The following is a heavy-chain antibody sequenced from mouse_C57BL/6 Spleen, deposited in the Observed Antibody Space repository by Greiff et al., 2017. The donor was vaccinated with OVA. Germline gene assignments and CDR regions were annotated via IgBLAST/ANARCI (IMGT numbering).Heavy chain of an antibody. CDR2: ISSGGDYI. CDR3: TRAVTGTGYFDV. D-gene: IGHD4-1*01. J-gene: IGHJ1*03. V-gene: IGHV5-9-1*02. CDR1: GFTFSSYA. Sequence: EVMLVESGEGLVKPGGSLKLSCAASGFTFSSYAMSWVRQTPEKRLEWVAYISSGGDYIYYADTVKGRFTISRDNARNTLYLQMSSLKSEDTAMYYCTRAVTGTGYFDVWGTGTTVTVSS.